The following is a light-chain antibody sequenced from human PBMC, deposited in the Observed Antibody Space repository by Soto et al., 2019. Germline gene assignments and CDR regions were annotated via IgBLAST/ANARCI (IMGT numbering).Light chain of an antibody. CDR1: QSVSSN. J-gene: IGKJ5*01. CDR2: DAS. Sequence: EIVMTQSPATLSVXPXXXXXLXXMASQSVSSNLAWYQQKPGQTPRLLIYDASTRATGIPARFSGSGSATEFTLTISSLLSEDFALYYCQQYNKWPLITFGQGTRLEIK. CDR3: QQYNKWPLIT. V-gene: IGKV3-15*01.